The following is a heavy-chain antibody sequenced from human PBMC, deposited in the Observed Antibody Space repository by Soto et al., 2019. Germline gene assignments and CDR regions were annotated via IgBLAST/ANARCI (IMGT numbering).Heavy chain of an antibody. CDR3: ARGAGYYYYGMDV. CDR1: GGSISSYY. D-gene: IGHD3-10*01. Sequence: SETLSLTCTVSGGSISSYYRSWIRQPPGKGLEWIGYIYYSGSTNYNPSLKSRVTISVDTSKNQFSLKLSSVTAADTAVYYCARGAGYYYYGMDVWGQGTTVTVSS. V-gene: IGHV4-59*01. CDR2: IYYSGST. J-gene: IGHJ6*02.